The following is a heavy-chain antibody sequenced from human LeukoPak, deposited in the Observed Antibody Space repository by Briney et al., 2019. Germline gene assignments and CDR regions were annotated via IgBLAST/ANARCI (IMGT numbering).Heavy chain of an antibody. J-gene: IGHJ5*02. CDR2: IIPIFGTA. CDR3: AREGRYCSGGSCLNWFDP. CDR1: GGTFSSYA. Sequence: EASVKVSCKASGGTFSSYAISWVRQAPGQGLEWMGRIIPIFGTANYAQKFQGRVTITTDESTSTAYMELSSLRPEDTAVYYCAREGRYCSGGSCLNWFDPWGQGTLVTVSS. D-gene: IGHD2-15*01. V-gene: IGHV1-69*05.